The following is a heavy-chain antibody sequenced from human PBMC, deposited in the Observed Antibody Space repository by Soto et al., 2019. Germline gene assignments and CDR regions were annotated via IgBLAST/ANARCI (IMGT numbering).Heavy chain of an antibody. V-gene: IGHV3-64D*08. Sequence: GGSLRLSCSASGFTFSSYAMHWVRQAPGKGLEYVSAISSNGGSTYYADSVKGRFTISRDNSKNTLYLQMSSLRAEDTAVYYCVKSLGYCSSTSCFELDYWGQGTLVTVSS. J-gene: IGHJ4*02. CDR2: ISSNGGST. CDR1: GFTFSSYA. D-gene: IGHD2-2*01. CDR3: VKSLGYCSSTSCFELDY.